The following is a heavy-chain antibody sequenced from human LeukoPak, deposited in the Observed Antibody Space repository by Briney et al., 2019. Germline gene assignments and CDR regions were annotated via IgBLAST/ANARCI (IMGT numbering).Heavy chain of an antibody. V-gene: IGHV1-69*13. Sequence: SVKVSCKASGGTFSSYAISWVRQAPGQGLEWMGGIIPIFGTANYAQKFQGRVTITADESSSTAYMELSSLRSEDTAVYYCAREYCSGGSCFPSGYGMDVWGRGTTVTVSS. J-gene: IGHJ6*04. CDR3: AREYCSGGSCFPSGYGMDV. D-gene: IGHD2-15*01. CDR2: IIPIFGTA. CDR1: GGTFSSYA.